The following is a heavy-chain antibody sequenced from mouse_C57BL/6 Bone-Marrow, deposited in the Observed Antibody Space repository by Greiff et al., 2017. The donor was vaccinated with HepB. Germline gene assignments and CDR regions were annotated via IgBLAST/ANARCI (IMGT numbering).Heavy chain of an antibody. V-gene: IGHV1-64*01. CDR2: IHPNSGST. Sequence: QVQLKQPGAELVKPGASVKLSCKASGYTFTSYWMHWVKQRPGQGLEWIGMIHPNSGSTNYNEKFKSKATLTVDKSSSTAYMQLSSLTSEDSAVYYCARSQGLRRGGMDYWGQGTSVTVSS. CDR1: GYTFTSYW. CDR3: ARSQGLRRGGMDY. D-gene: IGHD2-4*01. J-gene: IGHJ4*01.